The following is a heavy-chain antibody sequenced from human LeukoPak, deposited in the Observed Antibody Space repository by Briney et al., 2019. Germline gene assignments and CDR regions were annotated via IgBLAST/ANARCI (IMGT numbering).Heavy chain of an antibody. Sequence: QTGGSLRLSCAASGFTFSSYSMNWVRQAPGKGLEWVSYISSSSSTIYYADSVKGRFTISRDNAKNTLYLQMNSLRAEDTAVYYCATAPTGAFDYWGQGTLVTVSS. CDR2: ISSSSSTI. V-gene: IGHV3-48*04. J-gene: IGHJ4*02. D-gene: IGHD1-14*01. CDR1: GFTFSSYS. CDR3: ATAPTGAFDY.